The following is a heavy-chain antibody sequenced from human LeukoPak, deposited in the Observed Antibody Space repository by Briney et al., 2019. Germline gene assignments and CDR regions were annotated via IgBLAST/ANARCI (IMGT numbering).Heavy chain of an antibody. CDR3: VKQGPRGLWFGDLFSLFRGTDAFDI. CDR2: IWYDGSNK. Sequence: TGGSLRLSCAASGFTFSSYGMHWVRQAPGKGLEWVAVIWYDGSNKYYADSVKGRFTISRDNSKNTLYLQMSSLRAEDMAVYFCVKQGPRGLWFGDLFSLFRGTDAFDIWGQGTMVTVSS. V-gene: IGHV3-30*02. J-gene: IGHJ3*02. D-gene: IGHD3-10*01. CDR1: GFTFSSYG.